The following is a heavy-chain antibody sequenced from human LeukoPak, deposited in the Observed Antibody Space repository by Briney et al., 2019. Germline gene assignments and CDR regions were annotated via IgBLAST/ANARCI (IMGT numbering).Heavy chain of an antibody. CDR1: GFTFSSNA. J-gene: IGHJ4*02. D-gene: IGHD1-26*01. Sequence: GGSLRLSCAASGFTFSSNAMSWVRQAPGKGLEWVSTISGNYGSTYYADSVKGRFTISRDNFKNTVFLRMNSLRAEDTAVYYCAKTRQSYSGNYYFDYWGQGTLVTVSS. V-gene: IGHV3-23*01. CDR3: AKTRQSYSGNYYFDY. CDR2: ISGNYGST.